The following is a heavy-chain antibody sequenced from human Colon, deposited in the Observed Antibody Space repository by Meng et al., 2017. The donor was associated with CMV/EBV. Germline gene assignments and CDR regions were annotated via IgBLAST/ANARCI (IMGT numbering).Heavy chain of an antibody. CDR2: INQDGSIR. Sequence: GESLKISCAASGFNFGSYWMTWVRQAPGKGPELVANINQDGSIRNYLDSVKGRFTISRDNAKASLYLQMNSLRPEDTAVYYCARDVGGPSNVWFDPWGQGTLVTVSS. CDR1: GFNFGSYW. CDR3: ARDVGGPSNVWFDP. V-gene: IGHV3-7*03. J-gene: IGHJ5*02. D-gene: IGHD1-26*01.